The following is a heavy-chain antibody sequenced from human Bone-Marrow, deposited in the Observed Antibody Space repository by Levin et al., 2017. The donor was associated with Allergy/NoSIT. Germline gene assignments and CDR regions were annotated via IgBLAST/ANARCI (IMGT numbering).Heavy chain of an antibody. CDR2: FFYNGRT. V-gene: IGHV4-59*01. CDR3: ASMVATGYYFYMDV. D-gene: IGHD5-12*01. Sequence: TSETLSLTCTVSGGSMSSYYWSWIRQPPGKGLEWIGYFFYNGRTNYNPSLMSRVNISVDTSRNQFSLKLSSVTAADAAVYYCASMVATGYYFYMDVWGRGTTVTVSS. J-gene: IGHJ6*03. CDR1: GGSMSSYY.